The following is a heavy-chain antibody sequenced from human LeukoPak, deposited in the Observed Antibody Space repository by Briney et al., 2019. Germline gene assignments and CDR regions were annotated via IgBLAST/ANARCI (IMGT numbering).Heavy chain of an antibody. CDR1: GYTFSSYY. D-gene: IGHD3-10*01. V-gene: IGHV1-46*01. J-gene: IGHJ4*02. CDR3: AREVRGVINTLYFDY. Sequence: ASVKVFCKASGYTFSSYYMHWVRQAPGQGLEWMGIINPSGGSTRYAQKFQGRVTMTRDTSTSTVYMELSSLRSEDTAVYYCAREVRGVINTLYFDYWGQGTLVTVSS. CDR2: INPSGGST.